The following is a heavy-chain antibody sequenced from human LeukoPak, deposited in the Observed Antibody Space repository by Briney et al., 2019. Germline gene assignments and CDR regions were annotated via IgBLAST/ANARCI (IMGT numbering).Heavy chain of an antibody. D-gene: IGHD1-26*01. CDR3: AGRGYQSGFDY. CDR2: IYYSGST. V-gene: IGHV4-39*01. J-gene: IGHJ4*02. CDR1: GGSISSSSYY. Sequence: SETLSLTCTVSGGSISSSSYYWGWIRQPPGKGLEWIGSIYYSGSTYYNPSLKSRVTISVDTSKNQFSLKLSSVTAADAAVYYCAGRGYQSGFDYWGQGTLVTVSS.